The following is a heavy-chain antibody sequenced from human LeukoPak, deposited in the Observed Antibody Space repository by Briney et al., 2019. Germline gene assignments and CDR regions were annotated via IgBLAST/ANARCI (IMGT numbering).Heavy chain of an antibody. D-gene: IGHD2-2*01. CDR2: INHSGST. CDR3: ATLHAKGVVPDLAYYYYMDV. CDR1: GGSFSGYY. V-gene: IGHV4-34*01. J-gene: IGHJ6*03. Sequence: SETLSLTCAVYGGSFSGYYWSWIRQPPGKGLEWIGEINHSGSTNYNPSLKSRVTISVDTSKNHFSLKLSSVTAADTAVYSCATLHAKGVVPDLAYYYYMDVWGKGTTVTVSS.